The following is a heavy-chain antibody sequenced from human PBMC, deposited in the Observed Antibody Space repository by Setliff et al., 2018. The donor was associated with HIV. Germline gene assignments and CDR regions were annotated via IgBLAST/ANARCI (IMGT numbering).Heavy chain of an antibody. J-gene: IGHJ4*02. D-gene: IGHD3-22*01. CDR2: IWYDGSNK. CDR1: GFTFSSYG. Sequence: GGSLRLSCAASGFTFSSYGMHWVRQAPGKGLEWVAVIWYDGSNKYYADSVKGRFTISRDNSKNTLYVQMNSLRAEDTAVYYCARYSSGYSFDYWGQGTLVTVSS. CDR3: ARYSSGYSFDY. V-gene: IGHV3-33*08.